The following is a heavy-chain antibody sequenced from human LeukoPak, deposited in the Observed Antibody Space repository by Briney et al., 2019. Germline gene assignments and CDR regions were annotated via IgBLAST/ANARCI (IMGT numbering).Heavy chain of an antibody. CDR1: GYTFTSYA. V-gene: IGHV1-3*01. D-gene: IGHD1-26*01. CDR2: INAGNGNT. J-gene: IGHJ4*02. Sequence: ASVKVSCKASGYTFTSYAMHWVRQAPGQRLEWMGWINAGNGNTKYSQKFQGRVTITRDTSASTAYMELSSLRSEDTAVYYCARVGLGLEIHFDYWGQGTLVTVSS. CDR3: ARVGLGLEIHFDY.